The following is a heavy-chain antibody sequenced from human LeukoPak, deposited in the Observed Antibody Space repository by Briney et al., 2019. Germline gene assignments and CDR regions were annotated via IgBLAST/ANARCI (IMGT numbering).Heavy chain of an antibody. Sequence: ASVKVSCKASGGTFSSYAISWVRQAPGQGLEWMGWISAYNGNTNYAQKLQGRVTMTTDTSTSTAYMELRSLRSDDTAVYYCARDTPALMGRVFDYWGQGTLVTVSS. J-gene: IGHJ4*02. D-gene: IGHD2-15*01. V-gene: IGHV1-18*01. CDR1: GGTFSSYA. CDR3: ARDTPALMGRVFDY. CDR2: ISAYNGNT.